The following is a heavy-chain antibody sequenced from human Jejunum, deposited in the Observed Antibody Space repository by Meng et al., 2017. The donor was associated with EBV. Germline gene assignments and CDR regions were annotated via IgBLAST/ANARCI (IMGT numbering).Heavy chain of an antibody. J-gene: IGHJ4*02. CDR3: VGGGDYCLVY. CDR1: GDYMDRRNW. CDR2: IYYGGST. D-gene: IGHD2-21*02. V-gene: IGHV4-4*03. Sequence: QVRPGGSGPGLVKRLGTLSHTWAFSGDYMDRRNWWRWVRQSPERGVKWIGEIYYGGSTNYNPSLKTRVTILVDRSENLFSLNLSSVTAADKAVYYCVGGGDYCLVYWGQGTLVTVSS.